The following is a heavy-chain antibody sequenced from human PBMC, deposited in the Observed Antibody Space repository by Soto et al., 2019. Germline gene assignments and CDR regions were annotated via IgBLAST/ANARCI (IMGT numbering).Heavy chain of an antibody. CDR1: GFTFSSYE. J-gene: IGHJ4*02. Sequence: GGSLRLSCAASGFTFSSYEMNWVRQAPGKGLEWVSYISSSGSTIYHADSVKGRFTISRDNAKNSLYLQMNSLRAEDTAVYYCARSLTVVTRSDYWGQGTLVTVSS. CDR3: ARSLTVVTRSDY. CDR2: ISSSGSTI. D-gene: IGHD3-22*01. V-gene: IGHV3-48*03.